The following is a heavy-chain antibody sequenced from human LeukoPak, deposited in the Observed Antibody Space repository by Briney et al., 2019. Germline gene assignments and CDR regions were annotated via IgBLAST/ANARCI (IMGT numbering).Heavy chain of an antibody. V-gene: IGHV3-21*01. CDR3: ARESSVRQLTYYYYYGMDV. CDR2: ISSSSSYI. J-gene: IGHJ6*02. D-gene: IGHD5-18*01. CDR1: GFTFSSYS. Sequence: GGSLRLSCAASGFTFSSYSMTWVRQAPGKGLEWVSSISSSSSYIYYADSEKGRFTISRDNARNSLYLQMNSLRAEDTAVYYCARESSVRQLTYYYYYGMDVWGQGTTVTVSS.